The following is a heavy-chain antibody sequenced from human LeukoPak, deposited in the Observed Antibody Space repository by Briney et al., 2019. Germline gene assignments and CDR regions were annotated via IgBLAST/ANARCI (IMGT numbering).Heavy chain of an antibody. CDR2: VGISGDT. J-gene: IGHJ4*02. D-gene: IGHD6-19*01. Sequence: GGSLRLSCAASGFTFRSYDMHWVRQVTGKGLEWVSAVGISGDTYYAGSVKGRFTISRANAKNSLYLQMYSLTAGATAVYCCVRGGIQVSGIDEIDYWGQGTLVTVSS. CDR1: GFTFRSYD. V-gene: IGHV3-13*01. CDR3: VRGGIQVSGIDEIDY.